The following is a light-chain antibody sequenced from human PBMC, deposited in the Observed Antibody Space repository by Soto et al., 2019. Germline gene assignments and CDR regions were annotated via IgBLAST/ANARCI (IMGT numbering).Light chain of an antibody. CDR1: SSDVGGYNY. CDR3: SSYAGSNNSLYV. CDR2: EVS. J-gene: IGLJ1*01. V-gene: IGLV2-8*01. Sequence: QSVLTQPPCASGSPGQSVTISCTGTSSDVGGYNYVSWYQQHPGKAPKLMIYEVSKRPSGVPDRFSGSKSGNTASLTVSGLQAEDEADYYCSSYAGSNNSLYVFGTGTKVTVL.